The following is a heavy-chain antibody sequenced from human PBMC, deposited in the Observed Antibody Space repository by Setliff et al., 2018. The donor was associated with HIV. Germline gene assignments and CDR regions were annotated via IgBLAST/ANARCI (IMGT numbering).Heavy chain of an antibody. CDR3: ARSPPATFWSGYTYYYYMDV. CDR2: IYYSGST. Sequence: SETLSLTCTVSGGSISSYYWSWIRQPPGKGLEWIGYIYYSGSTNYNPSLKSRVTISVDTSKNQFSLKLNSVAAADTAVYYCARSPPATFWSGYTYYYYMDVWGKGTTVTVSS. D-gene: IGHD3-3*01. J-gene: IGHJ6*03. V-gene: IGHV4-59*01. CDR1: GGSISSYY.